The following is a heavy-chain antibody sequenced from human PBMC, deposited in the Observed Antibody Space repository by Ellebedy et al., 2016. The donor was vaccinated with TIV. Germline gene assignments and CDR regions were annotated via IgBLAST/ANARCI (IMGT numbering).Heavy chain of an antibody. Sequence: GESLKISCAASGFTFSSYAMNWVRQAPGKGLEWVSAISGSGSTTFYADSVKGRFTISRDNSKNTLYLQMHSLRAEDTAVYYCTKRGVAWAAFDIWGPGTLVTVSS. CDR1: GFTFSSYA. V-gene: IGHV3-23*01. J-gene: IGHJ3*02. D-gene: IGHD7-27*01. CDR2: ISGSGSTT. CDR3: TKRGVAWAAFDI.